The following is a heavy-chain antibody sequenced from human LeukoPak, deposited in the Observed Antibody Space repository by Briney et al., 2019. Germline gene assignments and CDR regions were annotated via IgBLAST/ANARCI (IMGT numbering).Heavy chain of an antibody. V-gene: IGHV3-48*01. D-gene: IGHD3-16*02. J-gene: IGHJ4*02. CDR1: GFTFSSHS. CDR2: ISSSSSTI. CDR3: ARAHHRRVYDYVWGSYPY. Sequence: PGGSLRLSCAASGFTFSSHSMNWVRQAPGKGLEWVSYISSSSSTIYYADSVKGRFTISRDNAKNSLYLQMNSLRAEDTAVYYCARAHHRRVYDYVWGSYPYWGQGTLVTVSS.